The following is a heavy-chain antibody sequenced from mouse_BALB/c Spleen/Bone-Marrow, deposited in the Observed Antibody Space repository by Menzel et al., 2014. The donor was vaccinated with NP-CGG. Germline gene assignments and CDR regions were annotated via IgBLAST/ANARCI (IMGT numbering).Heavy chain of an antibody. CDR2: IWAGGST. D-gene: IGHD3-2*01. CDR3: ARALDSAGYGFAY. Sequence: VHLVESGPGLVAPPQSLSITCTVSGFSLTSYGVHWVRQPPGKGLEWLGVIWAGGSTNYNSALMSRLSISKDNSKSQVFQKMNSLQTDDTAMYYCARALDSAGYGFAYWGQGTLFTVSA. J-gene: IGHJ3*01. V-gene: IGHV2-9*02. CDR1: GFSLTSYG.